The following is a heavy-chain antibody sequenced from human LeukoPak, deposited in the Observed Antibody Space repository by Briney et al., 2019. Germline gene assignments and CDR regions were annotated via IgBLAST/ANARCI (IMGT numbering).Heavy chain of an antibody. CDR1: GYTFTSYG. V-gene: IGHV7-4-1*04. CDR3: ARGFDYYDSSTYYL. J-gene: IGHJ4*02. Sequence: ASVKVSCKASGYTFTSYGISWVRQAPGQGLEWMGWINTNTGNPTYVQGFTGRYVFSLDTSVSMAYLQISSLKAEDTAVYYCARGFDYYDSSTYYLWGQGTLVTVSS. D-gene: IGHD3-22*01. CDR2: INTNTGNP.